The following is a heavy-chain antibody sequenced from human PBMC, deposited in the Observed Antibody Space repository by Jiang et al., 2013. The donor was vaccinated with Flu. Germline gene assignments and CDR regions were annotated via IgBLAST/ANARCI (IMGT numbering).Heavy chain of an antibody. CDR1: GGSISSSSYY. CDR2: IYYSGST. V-gene: IGHV4-39*01. CDR3: ARLPVGATIKDY. Sequence: KPSETLSLTCTVSGGSISSSSYYWGWIRQPPGKGLEWIGSIYYSGSTYYNPSLKSRVTISVDTSKNQFSLKLSSVTATDTAVYYCARLPVGATIKDYWGQGTLVTVSS. D-gene: IGHD5-24*01. J-gene: IGHJ4*02.